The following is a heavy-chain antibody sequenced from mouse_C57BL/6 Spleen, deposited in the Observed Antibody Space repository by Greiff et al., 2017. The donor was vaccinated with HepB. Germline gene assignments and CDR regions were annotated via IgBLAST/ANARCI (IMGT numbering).Heavy chain of an antibody. Sequence: QVQLKESGPELVKPGASVKISCKASGYAFSSSWMNWVKQRPGKGLEWIGRIYPGDGDTNYNGKFKGKATLTADKSSSTAYMQLSSLTSEDSAVYFCARGYGSSRYYAMDYWGQGTSVTVSS. CDR2: IYPGDGDT. V-gene: IGHV1-82*01. CDR1: GYAFSSSW. CDR3: ARGYGSSRYYAMDY. D-gene: IGHD1-1*01. J-gene: IGHJ4*01.